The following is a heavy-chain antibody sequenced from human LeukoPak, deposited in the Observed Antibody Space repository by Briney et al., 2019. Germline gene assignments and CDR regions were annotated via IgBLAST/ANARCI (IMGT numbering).Heavy chain of an antibody. CDR2: ISAYNGNT. D-gene: IGHD6-13*01. CDR1: DYTFTNYG. Sequence: ASVKVSCKASDYTFTNYGVSWVRQAPGQGLEWMGWISAYNGNTYYAQNLQGRVTMTTDTSTSTAYMELRSLRSDDTAVYYCARGDIAAAAYYFDYWGQGTLVTVSS. CDR3: ARGDIAAAAYYFDY. V-gene: IGHV1-18*01. J-gene: IGHJ4*02.